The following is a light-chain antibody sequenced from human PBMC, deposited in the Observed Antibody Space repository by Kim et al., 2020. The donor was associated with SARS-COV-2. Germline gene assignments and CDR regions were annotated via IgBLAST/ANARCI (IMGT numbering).Light chain of an antibody. CDR2: GAS. J-gene: IGKJ1*01. CDR3: QQYDNWPQT. Sequence: AAPGERATLPCRASHSVSSNLAWYQQRPGQAPRLVIYGASTRATGIPARFSGGGSETDFTLTISSLQSEDSAVYYCQQYDNWPQTFGQGTKVEIK. CDR1: HSVSSN. V-gene: IGKV3-15*01.